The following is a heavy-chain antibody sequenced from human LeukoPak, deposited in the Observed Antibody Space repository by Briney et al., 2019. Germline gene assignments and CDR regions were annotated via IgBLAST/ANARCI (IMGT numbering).Heavy chain of an antibody. Sequence: SETLSLTCSVSGGSISSYYWSWIRQPPGKGREWIGYISYSGSTNYNPSLKSRVTVSVDTSKNQFSLKLRSVTAADTAVYYCARAVGVGRGTYFDLWGRGTLVTVSS. CDR2: ISYSGST. D-gene: IGHD1-1*01. CDR1: GGSISSYY. J-gene: IGHJ2*01. V-gene: IGHV4-59*08. CDR3: ARAVGVGRGTYFDL.